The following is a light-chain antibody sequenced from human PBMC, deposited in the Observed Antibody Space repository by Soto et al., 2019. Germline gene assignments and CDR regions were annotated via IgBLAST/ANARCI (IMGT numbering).Light chain of an antibody. CDR1: QSVSSN. CDR3: QQYNNWPPLT. J-gene: IGKJ4*01. V-gene: IGKV3-15*01. Sequence: DIVMTQSPATLSVSTGERATLSCRASQSVSSNLAWYQQKPGQAPRLLIYGASTRATGIPARFSGSGSGTEFTLTISSLQSEDFAVYYCQQYNNWPPLTFGGGTKV. CDR2: GAS.